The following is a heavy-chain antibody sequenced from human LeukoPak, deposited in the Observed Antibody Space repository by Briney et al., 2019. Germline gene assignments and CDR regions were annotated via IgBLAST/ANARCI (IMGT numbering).Heavy chain of an antibody. CDR2: IYYTGSS. V-gene: IGHV4-39*02. CDR3: ARDCSGGSCFSGPFEY. Sequence: SETLSLTCTVSGGSISYSSYYWGWIRQPPGKGLEWIGSIYYTGSSYYNPSLKSRVTISVDTSKNQFSLKLRSVTAADTAVYYCARDCSGGSCFSGPFEYWGQGILVTVSS. D-gene: IGHD2-15*01. J-gene: IGHJ4*02. CDR1: GGSISYSSYY.